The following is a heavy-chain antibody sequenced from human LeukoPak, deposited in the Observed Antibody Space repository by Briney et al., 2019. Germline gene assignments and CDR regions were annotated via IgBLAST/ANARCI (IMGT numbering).Heavy chain of an antibody. CDR3: GKGGIYGDSGDY. V-gene: IGHV3-23*01. J-gene: IGHJ4*02. CDR2: ISSSGGVT. CDR1: GLTFTRYA. D-gene: IGHD4-17*01. Sequence: GGSLRLSCATSGLTFTRYAMSWVRQAPWKGLEWVSGISSSGGVTYSADSVKGRFTISRDNSKNTLYLQMNSLRVEDTALYFCGKGGIYGDSGDYWGQGILVIVSS.